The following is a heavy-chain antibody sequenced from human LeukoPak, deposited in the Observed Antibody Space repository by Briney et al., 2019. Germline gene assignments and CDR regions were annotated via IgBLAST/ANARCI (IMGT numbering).Heavy chain of an antibody. D-gene: IGHD3-9*01. CDR3: ARVGVLTGYFDY. CDR2: IIPIFGTA. CDR1: GGTFSSYA. J-gene: IGHJ4*02. V-gene: IGHV1-69*06. Sequence: SVKVSCKATGGTFSSYAISWVRQAPGQGLEWMGGIIPIFGTANYAQKFQGRVTITADKSTSTAYMELSSLRSEDTAVYYCARVGVLTGYFDYWGQGTLVTVSS.